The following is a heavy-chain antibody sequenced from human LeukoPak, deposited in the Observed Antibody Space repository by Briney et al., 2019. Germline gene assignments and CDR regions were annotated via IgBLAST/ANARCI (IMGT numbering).Heavy chain of an antibody. CDR3: ARVHFTPLRYFDWLPRYRGLFDY. CDR1: GGSISSYY. CDR2: IYTSGST. D-gene: IGHD3-9*01. Sequence: SETLSLTCTVSGGSISSYYWSWIRQPAGKGLEWIGRIYTSGSTNYNPSLKSRVTMSVDTSKNQFSLKLSSVTAADTAVYYCARVHFTPLRYFDWLPRYRGLFDYWGQGTLVTVSS. J-gene: IGHJ4*02. V-gene: IGHV4-4*07.